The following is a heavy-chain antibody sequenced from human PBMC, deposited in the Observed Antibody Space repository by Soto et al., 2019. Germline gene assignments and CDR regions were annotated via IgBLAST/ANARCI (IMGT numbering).Heavy chain of an antibody. CDR2: IYYSGST. J-gene: IGHJ4*02. CDR3: AIYGGNSVYFDF. D-gene: IGHD4-17*01. CDR1: GGSISRYS. V-gene: IGHV4-59*08. Sequence: SETLSLTCTVSGGSISRYSWSWIRQPPGKGLECIGCIYYSGSTDYNPSLRGRVTISVDTSKNQFSLKLSSVTAADTAVYYCAIYGGNSVYFDFCSQGTLVIGSS.